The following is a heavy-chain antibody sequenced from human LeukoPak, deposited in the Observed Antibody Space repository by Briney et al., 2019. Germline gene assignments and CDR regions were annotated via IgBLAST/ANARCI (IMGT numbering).Heavy chain of an antibody. V-gene: IGHV3-23*01. CDR2: ISGSGGST. Sequence: GGSLRLSCAASGFTFSSYAMSWVRQAPGKGLERVSAISGSGGSTYYADSVKGRFTISRDNSKNTLYLQMNSLRAEDTAVYYCAKEDYYDSSGYPGSVDYWGQGTLVTVSS. CDR3: AKEDYYDSSGYPGSVDY. D-gene: IGHD3-22*01. CDR1: GFTFSSYA. J-gene: IGHJ4*02.